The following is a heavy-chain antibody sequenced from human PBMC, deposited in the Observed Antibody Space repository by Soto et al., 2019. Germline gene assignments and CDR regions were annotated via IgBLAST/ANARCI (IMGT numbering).Heavy chain of an antibody. CDR3: ARGLALRTCDY. V-gene: IGHV3-33*01. J-gene: IGHJ4*02. D-gene: IGHD3-16*02. Sequence: QVQLVESGGGVVQPGRSLRLSCAASGFTFSSYGMHWVRQAPGKGLEWVAVIWYDGSNKYYADSVKGRFTISRDNSKNTLYVQMSGLRAEDTAGYYCARGLALRTCDYWGQGTLVTVSS. CDR2: IWYDGSNK. CDR1: GFTFSSYG.